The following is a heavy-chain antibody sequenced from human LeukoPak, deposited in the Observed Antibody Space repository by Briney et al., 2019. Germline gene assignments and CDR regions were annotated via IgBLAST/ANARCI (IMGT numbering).Heavy chain of an antibody. CDR3: ARPYSSGFHYYYGMDV. V-gene: IGHV1-69*01. CDR2: IIPIFGTA. Sequence: SVKVSCKASGGTFSSYAISWVRQAPGQGLEWIGGIIPIFGTANYAQKFQGRVTITADESTSTAYMELSSLRSEDTAVYYCARPYSSGFHYYYGMDVWGQGTTVTVSS. D-gene: IGHD6-19*01. J-gene: IGHJ6*02. CDR1: GGTFSSYA.